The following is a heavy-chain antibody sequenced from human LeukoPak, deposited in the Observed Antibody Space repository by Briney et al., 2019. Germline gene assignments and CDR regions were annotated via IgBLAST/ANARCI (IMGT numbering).Heavy chain of an antibody. CDR1: GSTFTGNY. Sequence: ASVKVSCKASGSTFTGNYIHWVRQAPGQGLEWMGWINPNSGGTNYAQRFQGRVTMTRDTSISTAYMDLSRLRSDDTAVYYCAKDRSVFFFDWWGQGTLVTVSS. J-gene: IGHJ4*02. CDR3: AKDRSVFFFDW. D-gene: IGHD3-3*01. V-gene: IGHV1-2*02. CDR2: INPNSGGT.